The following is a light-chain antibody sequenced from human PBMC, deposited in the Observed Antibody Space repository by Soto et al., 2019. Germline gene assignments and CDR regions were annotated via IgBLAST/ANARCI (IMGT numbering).Light chain of an antibody. CDR2: GVS. V-gene: IGKV3-15*01. CDR1: QIVRSN. Sequence: EIVMTQSPGTLSVSPGERATLSCRASQIVRSNLAWYQQKPGQAPRLLIFGVSTRATGIPARFSGSGSGTEVARTISRLQSADFAVYYCQQHNDWPLTCGGGPKVEL. J-gene: IGKJ4*01. CDR3: QQHNDWPLT.